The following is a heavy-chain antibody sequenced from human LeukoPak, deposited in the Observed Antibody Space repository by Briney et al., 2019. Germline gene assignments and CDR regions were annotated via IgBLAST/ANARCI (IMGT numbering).Heavy chain of an antibody. CDR2: ISSSSSYI. V-gene: IGHV3-21*01. D-gene: IGHD3-22*01. Sequence: SGGSLRLSCAASGFTFSSYSMNWVRQAPGKGLEWVSSISSSSSYIYYADSVKGRFTISRDNAKNSLYLQMNSLRAEDTAVYYCARETYYYDSSGYPIDYWGQGTLVTVSS. J-gene: IGHJ4*02. CDR1: GFTFSSYS. CDR3: ARETYYYDSSGYPIDY.